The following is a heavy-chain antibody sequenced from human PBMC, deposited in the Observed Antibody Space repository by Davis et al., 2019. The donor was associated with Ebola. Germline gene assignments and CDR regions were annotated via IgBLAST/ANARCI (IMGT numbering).Heavy chain of an antibody. CDR3: ARRQYYYDSSGYHIGAFDI. V-gene: IGHV4-61*01. Sequence: SETLSLTCTVSGGSVSSGSYYWSWIRQPPGKGLEWIWYIYYSGSTNYNPSLKSRVTISVDTSKNQFSLKLSSVTAADTAVYYCARRQYYYDSSGYHIGAFDIWGQGTMVTVSS. CDR2: IYYSGST. CDR1: GGSVSSGSYY. J-gene: IGHJ3*02. D-gene: IGHD3-22*01.